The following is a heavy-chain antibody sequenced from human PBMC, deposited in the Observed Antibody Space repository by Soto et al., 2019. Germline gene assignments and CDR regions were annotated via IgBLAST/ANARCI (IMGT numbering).Heavy chain of an antibody. CDR1: GGSISSYY. J-gene: IGHJ4*02. CDR2: IYYSGST. CDR3: ARLRYSVLFDY. Sequence: SETLSLTCTVSGGSISSYYWSWIRQPPGKGLEWIGYIYYSGSTNYNPSLKSRVTISVDTSKNQFSLKLSSVTAADTAVYYCARLRYSVLFDYWGQGTLVTVSS. D-gene: IGHD1-26*01. V-gene: IGHV4-59*08.